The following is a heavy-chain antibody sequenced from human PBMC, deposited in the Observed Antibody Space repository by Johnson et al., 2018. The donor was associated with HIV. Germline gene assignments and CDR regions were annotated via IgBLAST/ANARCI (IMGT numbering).Heavy chain of an antibody. Sequence: VQLVESGGGVVRPGGSQRLSCAASGFIFDDYGMSWVRQAPGKGLEWVSSINWNGGSTGYADSVKGRFTISRDNAKNSLYLQMNSLRAEDTALYYCAREGNSGSYLENNAFDIWGQGTTVTVSS. V-gene: IGHV3-20*04. CDR2: INWNGGST. J-gene: IGHJ3*02. CDR3: AREGNSGSYLENNAFDI. CDR1: GFIFDDYG. D-gene: IGHD1-26*01.